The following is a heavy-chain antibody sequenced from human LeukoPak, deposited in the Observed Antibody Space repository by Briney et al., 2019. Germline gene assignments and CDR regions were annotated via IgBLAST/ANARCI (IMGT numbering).Heavy chain of an antibody. CDR1: GFTFSSYS. D-gene: IGHD5-12*01. Sequence: GGSLRLSCAASGFTFSSYSMNWVRQAPGKGLEWVSSIISSSSYIYYADSVKGRFTISRDNAKNSLYMQMNSLRAEDTAVYYCARDVQVATIYPLDYWGQGTMVTVSS. CDR3: ARDVQVATIYPLDY. CDR2: IISSSSYI. J-gene: IGHJ4*02. V-gene: IGHV3-21*01.